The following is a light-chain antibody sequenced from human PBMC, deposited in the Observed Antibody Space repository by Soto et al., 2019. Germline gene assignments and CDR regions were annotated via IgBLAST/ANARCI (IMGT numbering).Light chain of an antibody. CDR3: QQSYTTLFT. J-gene: IGKJ3*01. CDR2: AAS. V-gene: IGKV1-39*01. Sequence: DIPMTQSPSSLSASVGDRVTITCRASQSISNYLNWYQQKPGKAPKLLIYAASSLQSGVPSRFSGSRSGTYFTLTISSLQPEDFATYSCQQSYTTLFTFGPGTNVDI. CDR1: QSISNY.